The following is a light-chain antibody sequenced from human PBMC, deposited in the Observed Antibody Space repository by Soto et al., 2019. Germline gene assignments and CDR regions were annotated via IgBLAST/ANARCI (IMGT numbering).Light chain of an antibody. J-gene: IGLJ1*01. V-gene: IGLV2-8*01. CDR1: SSDVGGYNY. CDR3: CSYAGSNNRV. Sequence: QSALTQPPSASASPGQSVTISCTGTSSDVGGYNYVSWYRHHPGKAPKLMIFEVSKRPSGVPDRFTGSKSGNTASLTVSGLQAEDEADYFCCSYAGSNNRVFGTGTKVTVL. CDR2: EVS.